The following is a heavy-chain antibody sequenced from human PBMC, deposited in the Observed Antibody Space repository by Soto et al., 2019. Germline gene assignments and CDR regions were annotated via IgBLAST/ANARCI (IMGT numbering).Heavy chain of an antibody. J-gene: IGHJ4*02. V-gene: IGHV3-23*01. CDR3: AKDLPWRSVAAPGPY. D-gene: IGHD6-13*01. CDR1: GFTFSSYA. CDR2: ISGSGGST. Sequence: GGSLRLSCAASGFTFSSYAMSWVRQAPGKGLEWVSAISGSGGSTYYADSVKGRFTISRDNSKNTLYLQMNSLRAEDTAVYYCAKDLPWRSVAAPGPYWDQGTLVTVSS.